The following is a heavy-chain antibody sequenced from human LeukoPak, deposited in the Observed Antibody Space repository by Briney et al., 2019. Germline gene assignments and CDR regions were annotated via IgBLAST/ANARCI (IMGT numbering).Heavy chain of an antibody. D-gene: IGHD3-10*01. Sequence: SETLSLTCTVSGGSISSGSYYWSWIRQPAGKGLEWIGRIYTSGSTNYNPSLKSRVTISVDTSKNQFSLKLSSVTAADTAVYYCVRTVRGATWYYYYYYYMDVWGKGTTVTVSS. CDR2: IYTSGST. CDR1: GGSISSGSYY. CDR3: VRTVRGATWYYYYYYYMDV. J-gene: IGHJ6*03. V-gene: IGHV4-61*02.